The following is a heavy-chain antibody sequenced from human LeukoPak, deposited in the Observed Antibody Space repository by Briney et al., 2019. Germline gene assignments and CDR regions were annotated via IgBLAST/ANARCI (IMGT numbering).Heavy chain of an antibody. CDR2: ISSSSSYI. CDR3: ARDLWDYYDSSGSTPFYY. Sequence: PGGSLRLSCAASGFTFSSYSMSWVRQAPGKGLEWVSSISSSSSYIYYADSVKGRFTISRDNAKNSLYLQMNSLRAEDTAVYYCARDLWDYYDSSGSTPFYYWGQGTLVTVSS. J-gene: IGHJ4*02. D-gene: IGHD3-22*01. V-gene: IGHV3-21*01. CDR1: GFTFSSYS.